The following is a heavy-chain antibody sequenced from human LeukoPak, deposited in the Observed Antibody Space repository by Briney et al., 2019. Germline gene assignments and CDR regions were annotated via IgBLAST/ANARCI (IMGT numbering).Heavy chain of an antibody. J-gene: IGHJ4*02. CDR3: ARAGRITMIVVVIDYFDY. D-gene: IGHD3-22*01. CDR1: GGSISSGSYY. CDR2: IYFDGST. V-gene: IGHV4-39*07. Sequence: SETLSLTCTVSGGSISSGSYYWAWIRQPTGKGPEWIGNIYFDGSTYYNPSLKSRVTISVDTSKNQFSLKLSSVTAADTAVYYCARAGRITMIVVVIDYFDYWGQGTLVTVSS.